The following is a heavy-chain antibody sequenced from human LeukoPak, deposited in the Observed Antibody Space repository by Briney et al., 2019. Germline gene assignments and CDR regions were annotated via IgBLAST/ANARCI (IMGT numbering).Heavy chain of an antibody. Sequence: SETLSLTCAVSGGSISSSNWWRWVRQPPGKGLGWVGEIYHSGSTYYNPSLKSRVTISVDTSKNQFSLKLSSVTAADTAVYYCAREVGEQRLPHPDYFDCWGQGTLVTVSS. CDR3: AREVGEQRLPHPDYFDC. J-gene: IGHJ4*02. D-gene: IGHD6-25*01. CDR2: IYHSGST. V-gene: IGHV4-4*02. CDR1: GGSISSSNW.